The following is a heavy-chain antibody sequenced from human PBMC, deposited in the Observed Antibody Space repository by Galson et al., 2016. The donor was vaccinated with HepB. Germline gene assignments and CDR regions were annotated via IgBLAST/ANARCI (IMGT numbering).Heavy chain of an antibody. CDR3: ARECPPCYYTDV. V-gene: IGHV3-72*01. J-gene: IGHJ6*03. CDR1: GFIFSDYY. Sequence: SLRLSCAASGFIFSDYYIIWFRQAPGTGLEWVGRIRHKANSYSTEYAASVKDRFTISRDDSKNSVYLQMNSLKTEDTAVYYCARECPPCYYTDVWGKGTTVTVSS. CDR2: IRHKANSYST.